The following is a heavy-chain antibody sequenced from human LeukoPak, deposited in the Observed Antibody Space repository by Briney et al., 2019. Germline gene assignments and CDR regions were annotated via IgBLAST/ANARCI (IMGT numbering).Heavy chain of an antibody. J-gene: IGHJ3*02. Sequence: ASVKVSCKASGYTFTGYYMHWVRQASGKGLEWVGRIRSKANSYATAYAASVKGRFTISRDDSKNTAYLQMNSLKTEDTAVYYCTSTPDYMVGVAVAGFLSGAFDIWGQGTMVTVSS. CDR3: TSTPDYMVGVAVAGFLSGAFDI. V-gene: IGHV3-73*01. CDR1: GYTFTGYY. D-gene: IGHD6-19*01. CDR2: IRSKANSYAT.